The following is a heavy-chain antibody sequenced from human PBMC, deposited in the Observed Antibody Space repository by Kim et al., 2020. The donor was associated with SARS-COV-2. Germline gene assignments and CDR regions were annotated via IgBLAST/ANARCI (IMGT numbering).Heavy chain of an antibody. J-gene: IGHJ6*02. D-gene: IGHD3-9*01. CDR2: ISGDGGST. CDR1: GFTFDDYA. CDR3: AKDDGPLRYFDWLRLTNYYYYGMDV. V-gene: IGHV3-43*02. Sequence: GGSLRLSCAASGFTFDDYAMHWVRQAPGKGLEWVSLISGDGGSTYYADSVKGRFTISRDNSKNSLYLQMNSLRTEDTALYYCAKDDGPLRYFDWLRLTNYYYYGMDVWGQGTTVTVSS.